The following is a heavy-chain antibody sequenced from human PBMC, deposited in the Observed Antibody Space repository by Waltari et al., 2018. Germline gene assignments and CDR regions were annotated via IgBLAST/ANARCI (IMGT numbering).Heavy chain of an antibody. V-gene: IGHV3-74*01. CDR1: GLNFGSSW. CDR2: INYDGRGT. Sequence: EVQLLESGGTVVQPGGSLKVACAASGLNFGSSWMHWVRQAPGKGLMWVSDINYDGRGTKDADFVRGRCTVSRDNAKNTLYLQMTDLRAEDTAIYYCVRARWDYLYFDTWGQGTLVTVSS. J-gene: IGHJ5*02. D-gene: IGHD1-26*01. CDR3: VRARWDYLYFDT.